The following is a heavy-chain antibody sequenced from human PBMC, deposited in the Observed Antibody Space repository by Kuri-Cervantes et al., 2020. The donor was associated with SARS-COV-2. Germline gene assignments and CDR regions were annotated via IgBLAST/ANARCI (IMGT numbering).Heavy chain of an antibody. Sequence: SATLSLTCTVSGGSISSYYWSWIRQPPGKGLEWIGYVYYSGSTNYNPSLKSRVTISVNTSKNQFSLKLSTVTAADTAVYYCAREVPEEALDYWGQGTLVTVSS. J-gene: IGHJ4*02. CDR2: VYYSGST. CDR1: GGSISSYY. CDR3: AREVPEEALDY. V-gene: IGHV4-59*01. D-gene: IGHD3-10*01.